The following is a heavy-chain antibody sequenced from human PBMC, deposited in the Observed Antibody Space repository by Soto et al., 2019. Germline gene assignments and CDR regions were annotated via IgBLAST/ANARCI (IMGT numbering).Heavy chain of an antibody. D-gene: IGHD3-10*01. CDR3: AISLGSGSYYWSRGYYGMDV. Sequence: SVKVSCKASGFTFTSFGIRWVRQAPGQGLEWIGWIVVGSGNTNYAQKFQERVTISADKSISTAYLQWSSLKASDTAMYYCAISLGSGSYYWSRGYYGMDVWGQGTTVTVSS. V-gene: IGHV1-58*02. J-gene: IGHJ6*02. CDR2: IVVGSGNT. CDR1: GFTFTSFG.